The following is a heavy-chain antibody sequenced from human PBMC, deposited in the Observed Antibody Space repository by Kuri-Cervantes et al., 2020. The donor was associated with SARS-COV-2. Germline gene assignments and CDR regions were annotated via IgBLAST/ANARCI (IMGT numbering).Heavy chain of an antibody. J-gene: IGHJ4*02. Sequence: SETLSLTCTVSGGSVSSGSYYWSWIRQPPGKGLEWIGYIYYSGSTNYNPSLKSRGTISVDTSKNQSSLKLSPVTAADTAVYYCARDPVGAWVWRYFDYWGQGTLVTVSS. CDR2: IYYSGST. V-gene: IGHV4-61*01. CDR1: GGSVSSGSYY. CDR3: ARDPVGAWVWRYFDY. D-gene: IGHD3-16*01.